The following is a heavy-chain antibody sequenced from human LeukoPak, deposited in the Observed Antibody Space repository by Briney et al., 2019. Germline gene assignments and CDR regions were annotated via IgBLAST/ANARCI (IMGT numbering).Heavy chain of an antibody. Sequence: GGSLRLSCAASGFTFSSYSMNWVRQAPGKGLEWVSSISCSSSYIYYADSVKGRFTISRDNAKNSLYLQMNSLRAEDTAVYYCAREAHCSSTSCTYGGETDYWGQGTLVTVSS. J-gene: IGHJ4*02. CDR3: AREAHCSSTSCTYGGETDY. CDR2: ISCSSSYI. CDR1: GFTFSSYS. V-gene: IGHV3-21*01. D-gene: IGHD2-2*01.